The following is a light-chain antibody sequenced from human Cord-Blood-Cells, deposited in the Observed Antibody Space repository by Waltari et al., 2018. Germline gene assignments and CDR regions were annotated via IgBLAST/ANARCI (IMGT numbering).Light chain of an antibody. J-gene: IGKJ4*01. CDR1: QSVSSSY. CDR2: GAS. CDR3: QQYGSSPLT. Sequence: EIVLTQSPDTLSLSPGERATLSCRASQSVSSSYLAWYQQKPGQAPRLLIYGASSRATGIPGRFSGSGSGTDFTLTISRLEPEDFAVYYCQQYGSSPLTFGGGAKVEIK. V-gene: IGKV3-20*01.